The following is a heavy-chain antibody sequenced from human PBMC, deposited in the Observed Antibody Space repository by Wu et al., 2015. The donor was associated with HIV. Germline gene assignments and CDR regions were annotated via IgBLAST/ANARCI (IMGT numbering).Heavy chain of an antibody. J-gene: IGHJ6*02. V-gene: IGHV1-69*05. Sequence: QAQLVQFGAEVKKPGSSVRLTCQSSGDGFTSYAVSWVRQAPGQGLEWMGGINPLFGTTRHAQKFQDRITITTDEAKTIVYLELDSLRSDDTAVYYCARNTDSVATSLYSLGVWGQGTTVTVSS. D-gene: IGHD6-19*01. CDR2: INPLFGTT. CDR1: GDGFTSYA. CDR3: ARNTDSVATSLYSLGV.